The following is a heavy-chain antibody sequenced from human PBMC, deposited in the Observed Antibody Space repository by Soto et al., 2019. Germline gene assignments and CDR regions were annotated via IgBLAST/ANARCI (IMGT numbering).Heavy chain of an antibody. Sequence: KPSETLSLTCTVSGGSISSGGYYWSWIRQHPGKGLEWIGYIYYSGSTYYNPSLKSRVTISVDTSKNQFSLELSSVTAADTAVYYCAITQEYCSGGSCYRGYFDLWGRGNLVTVSS. J-gene: IGHJ2*01. D-gene: IGHD2-15*01. CDR3: AITQEYCSGGSCYRGYFDL. CDR2: IYYSGST. CDR1: GGSISSGGYY. V-gene: IGHV4-31*03.